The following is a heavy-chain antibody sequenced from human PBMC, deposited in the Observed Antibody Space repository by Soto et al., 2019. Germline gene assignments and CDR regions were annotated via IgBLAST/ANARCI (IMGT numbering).Heavy chain of an antibody. V-gene: IGHV3-73*01. CDR1: GFTFRSSA. CDR3: ARVQGDYSFYYGMDV. CDR2: IRSKANSYAT. J-gene: IGHJ6*02. Sequence: PGGSLRLSCAASGFTFRSSAMHWVCQASGKGLEWVGRIRSKANSYATAYAASVRGRFTISRDDSKNTAYLHMNSLKTEDTAVYYCARVQGDYSFYYGMDVWGQGTTVTVSS.